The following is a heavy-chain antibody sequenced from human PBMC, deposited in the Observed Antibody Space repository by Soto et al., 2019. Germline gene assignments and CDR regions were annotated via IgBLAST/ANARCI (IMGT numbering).Heavy chain of an antibody. CDR1: GLSLSNAKLG. D-gene: IGHD2-2*01. J-gene: IGHJ5*02. CDR2: IFSNDDK. CDR3: ALIKDCSRTDCFLASFDP. Sequence: QVTLKESGPVLVKPTETLTLTCTVSGLSLSNAKLGVSWIRQPPGKALEWLAHIFSNDDKSYSTSLDRRLTISRDTSKSQVVLTMTNVDPVDSGTYYCALIKDCSRTDCFLASFDPWGQGTLVTVSS. V-gene: IGHV2-26*01.